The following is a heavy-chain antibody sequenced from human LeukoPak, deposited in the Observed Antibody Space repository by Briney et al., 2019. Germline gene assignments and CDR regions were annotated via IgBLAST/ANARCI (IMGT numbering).Heavy chain of an antibody. Sequence: SVKVSCKASGGTFSSYAISWVRQAPGQGLEWMGGIIPILGTANYAQKFQGRVTITADESTSTAYMELSSLRSEDTAVYYCASGAAMVSFGYYYYMDVWGKGTTVTISS. CDR1: GGTFSSYA. CDR2: IIPILGTA. D-gene: IGHD5-18*01. V-gene: IGHV1-69*01. CDR3: ASGAAMVSFGYYYYMDV. J-gene: IGHJ6*03.